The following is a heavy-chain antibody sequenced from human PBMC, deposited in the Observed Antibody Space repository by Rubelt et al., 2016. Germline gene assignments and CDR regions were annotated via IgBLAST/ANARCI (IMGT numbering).Heavy chain of an antibody. V-gene: IGHV4-34*01. Sequence: QVQLQQWGAGLLKPSETLSLTCAVYGGSFSGYYCTWIRQPPGKGLEWIGEIHPSGSTNYNPSLKSRVTISADTSKNQFSLYLNSVTAADTAVYYCARLSSSSGIDYWGQGILVTVSS. CDR3: ARLSSSSGIDY. CDR1: GGSFSGYY. CDR2: IHPSGST. D-gene: IGHD6-6*01. J-gene: IGHJ4*02.